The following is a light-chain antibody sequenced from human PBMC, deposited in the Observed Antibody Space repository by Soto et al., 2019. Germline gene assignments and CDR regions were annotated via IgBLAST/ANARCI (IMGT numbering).Light chain of an antibody. Sequence: DIPMTQSPSSLSASVGDRVTITCRASQRISSYLNWYQQIPGKAPKLLIYAASSLQSGVPSRFSGSGSGTDFTLTISSLQPEDFATYYCQQSYSAPPITFGQGTRLEIK. CDR2: AAS. J-gene: IGKJ5*01. CDR3: QQSYSAPPIT. CDR1: QRISSY. V-gene: IGKV1-39*01.